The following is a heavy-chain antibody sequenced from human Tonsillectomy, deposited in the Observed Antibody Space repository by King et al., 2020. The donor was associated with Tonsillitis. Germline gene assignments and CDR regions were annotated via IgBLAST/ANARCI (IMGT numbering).Heavy chain of an antibody. CDR1: GGSIRSANYS. D-gene: IGHD2/OR15-2a*01. Sequence: QLQESGSGLVKPSQTLSLTCAVSGGSIRSANYSWSWIRQPPGKGLEWIGYIYHSGSTCFNPSLKSRVTISVDRSKNQFSLRLSSVAAADTAVYYCARARGVIVAPFDFWGQGTLVTVSS. CDR3: ARARGVIVAPFDF. V-gene: IGHV4-30-2*01. CDR2: IYHSGST. J-gene: IGHJ4*02.